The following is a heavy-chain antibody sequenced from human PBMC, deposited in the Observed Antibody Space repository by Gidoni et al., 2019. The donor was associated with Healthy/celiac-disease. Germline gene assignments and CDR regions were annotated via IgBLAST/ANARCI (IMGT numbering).Heavy chain of an antibody. CDR3: ARARHSSSSFLFMDAFDI. CDR1: GGSIRSGGYY. CDR2: IYYSGST. V-gene: IGHV4-31*03. D-gene: IGHD6-6*01. Sequence: QVQLQESGPGLVKPSQTLSLTCTVSGGSIRSGGYYWSWIRQHPGKGLEWIGYIYYSGSTYYNPSLKSRVTISVDTSKNQFSLKLSSVTAADTAVYYCARARHSSSSFLFMDAFDIWGQGTMVTVFS. J-gene: IGHJ3*02.